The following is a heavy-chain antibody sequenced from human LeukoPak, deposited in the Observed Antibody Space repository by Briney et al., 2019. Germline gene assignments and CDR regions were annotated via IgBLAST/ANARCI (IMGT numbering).Heavy chain of an antibody. CDR3: ARSRFGELFMYYYYYYMDV. J-gene: IGHJ6*03. CDR2: IIPIFSTA. CDR1: GGTFSSYA. D-gene: IGHD3-10*01. V-gene: IGHV1-69*01. Sequence: SVKVSCKASGGTFSSYAISWVRQAPEQGLEWMGGIIPIFSTANYAQKFQGRVTITADESTSTAYMELSSLRSEDTAVYYCARSRFGELFMYYYYYYMDVWGKGTTVTVSS.